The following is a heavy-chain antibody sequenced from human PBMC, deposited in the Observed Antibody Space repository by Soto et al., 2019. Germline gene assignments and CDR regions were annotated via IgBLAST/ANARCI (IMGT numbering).Heavy chain of an antibody. CDR3: DRGWFGPDF. D-gene: IGHD3-10*01. Sequence: EVQLVESGGGLVQPGGSLRLSCAASGFTLSGLSMHWVRQAPGKGLVWVSGIDNAGTDSTYADSVKGRFTSSRDNAKNMLYLQMNGLRVEDTAVYSCDRGWFGPDFWGTGTTVTVSS. J-gene: IGHJ6*04. CDR1: GFTLSGLS. V-gene: IGHV3-74*01. CDR2: IDNAGTDS.